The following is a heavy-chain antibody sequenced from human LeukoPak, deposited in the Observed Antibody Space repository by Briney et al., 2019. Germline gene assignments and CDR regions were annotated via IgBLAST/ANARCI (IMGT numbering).Heavy chain of an antibody. Sequence: PGGSLRLSCAASEFTFINYWMSWVRQAPGKGLEWVSSISSSSSYIYYADSVKGRFTISRDNAKNSLYLQMNSLRAEDTAVYYCARDPVMYCGGDCQVSFFDYWGQGTLVTVSS. CDR3: ARDPVMYCGGDCQVSFFDY. J-gene: IGHJ4*02. D-gene: IGHD2-21*02. CDR1: EFTFINYW. CDR2: ISSSSSYI. V-gene: IGHV3-21*01.